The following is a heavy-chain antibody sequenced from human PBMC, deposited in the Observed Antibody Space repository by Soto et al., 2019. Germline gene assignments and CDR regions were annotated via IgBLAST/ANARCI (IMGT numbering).Heavy chain of an antibody. CDR3: AREWEQGFCFDS. CDR2: MNPDSGDT. Sequence: GASVKVSCKTSGYTFSSHDINWVRQAPGQGLEWMGWMNPDSGDTAYAQKFQGRVTMTRSTSISTAYMELTSLTADDTAVYYCAREWEQGFCFDSWGQGTLVTVYS. CDR1: GYTFSSHD. V-gene: IGHV1-8*01. J-gene: IGHJ4*02. D-gene: IGHD1-26*01.